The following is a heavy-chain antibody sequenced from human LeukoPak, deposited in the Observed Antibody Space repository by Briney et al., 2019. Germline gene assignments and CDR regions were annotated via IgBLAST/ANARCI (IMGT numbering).Heavy chain of an antibody. D-gene: IGHD2-2*01. J-gene: IGHJ4*02. CDR1: GFTFSSYA. CDR2: ISGSGGST. V-gene: IGHV3-23*01. Sequence: GGSLRLSCAASGFTFSSYAMSWVRQAPGKGLEWVSAISGSGGSTYYADSVKGRFTISRDNSKNTLYLQMNSLRAEDTAVYYCAKVWGYCSSTSCLRTPFDYWGQGTLVTVSS. CDR3: AKVWGYCSSTSCLRTPFDY.